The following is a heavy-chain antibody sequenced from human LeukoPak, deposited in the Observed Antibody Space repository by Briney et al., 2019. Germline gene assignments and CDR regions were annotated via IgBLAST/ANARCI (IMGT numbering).Heavy chain of an antibody. J-gene: IGHJ3*02. Sequence: PSETLSLTCTVYGGSFSGYYWSWIRQSPGKGLEWIGEINHSGSTNYNPSLKSRVTISVDTSKNQFSLKLSSVTAADTAVYYCARAGRRKYQLLPMMNGAFDIWGQGTMVTVSS. CDR3: ARAGRRKYQLLPMMNGAFDI. V-gene: IGHV4-34*01. D-gene: IGHD2-2*01. CDR2: INHSGST. CDR1: GGSFSGYY.